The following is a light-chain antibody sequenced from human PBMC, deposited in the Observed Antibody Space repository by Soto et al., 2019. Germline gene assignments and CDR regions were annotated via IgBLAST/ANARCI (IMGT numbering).Light chain of an antibody. CDR1: QSVSSTY. Sequence: EIVLTQSPGTLSLSPGERVTLSCRASQSVSSTYLAWYQQKPGQAPRLLIYGTSSRATGIPDRFSGRGLGTGFTLTISRLEPDDFAVYYCQQYDGSSPSWTFGQGTKV. CDR2: GTS. J-gene: IGKJ1*01. CDR3: QQYDGSSPSWT. V-gene: IGKV3-20*01.